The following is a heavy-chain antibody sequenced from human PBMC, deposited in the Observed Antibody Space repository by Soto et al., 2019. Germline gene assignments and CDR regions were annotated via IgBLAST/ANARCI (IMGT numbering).Heavy chain of an antibody. V-gene: IGHV5-51*01. J-gene: IGHJ6*02. D-gene: IGHD3-22*01. CDR2: IYPGDSDT. CDR1: GYSFTSYW. CDR3: ARRRRFDYYYSSGYSSYSYYTSAV. Sequence: PGESLKISCKGSGYSFTSYWIGWVRQMPGKGLEWMGIIYPGDSDTRYSPSFQGQVTISADKSISTAYLQWSSLKASDTAMYYCARRRRFDYYYSSGYSSYSYYTSAVWRQGTTVTVAS.